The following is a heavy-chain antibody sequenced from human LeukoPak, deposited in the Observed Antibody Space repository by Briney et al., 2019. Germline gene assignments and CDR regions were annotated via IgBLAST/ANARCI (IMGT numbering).Heavy chain of an antibody. D-gene: IGHD3-22*01. J-gene: IGHJ4*02. V-gene: IGHV4-34*01. Sequence: SETLSLTCAVYGGSFSGYYWSWIRQPPGEGLEWIGEINHSGSTNYNPSLKSRVTISVDTSKNQFSLKLSSVTAADTAVYYCARGQDYYDSSGYSFDYWGQGTLVTVSS. CDR3: ARGQDYYDSSGYSFDY. CDR2: INHSGST. CDR1: GGSFSGYY.